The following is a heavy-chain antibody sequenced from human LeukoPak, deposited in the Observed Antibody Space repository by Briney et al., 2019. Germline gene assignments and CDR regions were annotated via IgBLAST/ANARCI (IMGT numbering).Heavy chain of an antibody. Sequence: PSETLSLTCTVSGGSISPYYWSWVRQPAGKGLEWIGRIYTSGNTNYNPSLESRVTMSVDTSKNQFSLKLRSVSAADMAVYFCARDGFRTLYYFDYWGQGILVTVSS. V-gene: IGHV4-4*07. CDR3: ARDGFRTLYYFDY. CDR2: IYTSGNT. D-gene: IGHD1-14*01. J-gene: IGHJ4*02. CDR1: GGSISPYY.